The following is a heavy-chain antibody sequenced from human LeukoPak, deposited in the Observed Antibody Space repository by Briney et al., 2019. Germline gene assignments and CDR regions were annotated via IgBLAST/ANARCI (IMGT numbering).Heavy chain of an antibody. CDR1: GGSISSSSYY. Sequence: PSETLSLTCTVSGGSISSSSYYWGWIRQPPGKGLEWIGSIYYSGSTYYNPSLKSRVTISVDTSKNQFSLKLSSVTAADTAVYYCASQLGLNFDYWGQGTLVTVSS. D-gene: IGHD7-27*01. CDR2: IYYSGST. J-gene: IGHJ4*02. CDR3: ASQLGLNFDY. V-gene: IGHV4-39*01.